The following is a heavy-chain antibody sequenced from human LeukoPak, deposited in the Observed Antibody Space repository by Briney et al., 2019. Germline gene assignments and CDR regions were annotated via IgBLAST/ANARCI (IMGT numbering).Heavy chain of an antibody. J-gene: IGHJ3*02. CDR1: GYTFTGYY. Sequence: GASVKVSCKASGYTFTGYYMHWVRQAPGQGLEWMGWIHPNSGGTNYAQKFQGRVTMTRDTSISTAYMELSRLRSDDTAVYYCARVRIAAAGKRRSDAFDIWGQGTMVTVSS. D-gene: IGHD6-13*01. CDR2: IHPNSGGT. CDR3: ARVRIAAAGKRRSDAFDI. V-gene: IGHV1-2*02.